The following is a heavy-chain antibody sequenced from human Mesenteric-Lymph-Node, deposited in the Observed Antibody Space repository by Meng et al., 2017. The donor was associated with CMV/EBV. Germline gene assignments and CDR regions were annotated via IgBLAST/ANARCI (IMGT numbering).Heavy chain of an antibody. Sequence: SETLSLTCTVSGGSMSSSYWSWIRQPPGKGLECIGYIYNSGITNYNPSLKSRVTISVDTSKNQFSLKLNSVTAADTAVYYCARQEYYYASGAFDYWGQGTLVTVS. J-gene: IGHJ4*02. CDR3: ARQEYYYASGAFDY. D-gene: IGHD3-10*01. V-gene: IGHV4-59*01. CDR2: IYNSGIT. CDR1: GGSMSSSY.